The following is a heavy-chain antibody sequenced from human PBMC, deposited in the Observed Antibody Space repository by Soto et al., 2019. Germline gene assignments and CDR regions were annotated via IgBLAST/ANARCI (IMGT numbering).Heavy chain of an antibody. V-gene: IGHV4-59*01. CDR3: ARDSYSTGGPTGYYYYMDV. J-gene: IGHJ6*03. Sequence: QVQLQESGPGLVKPSETLSLTCTVSGGSISSYYWSWIRQPPGKGLEWIGYIYYSGSTNYNPSLKSRVTIAVDTSKNQFSLKLSSVTAADTAVYYCARDSYSTGGPTGYYYYMDVWGKGTTVTVSS. D-gene: IGHD7-27*01. CDR1: GGSISSYY. CDR2: IYYSGST.